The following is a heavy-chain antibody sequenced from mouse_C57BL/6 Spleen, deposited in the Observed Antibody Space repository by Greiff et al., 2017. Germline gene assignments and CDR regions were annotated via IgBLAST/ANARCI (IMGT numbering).Heavy chain of an antibody. D-gene: IGHD2-1*01. J-gene: IGHJ1*03. CDR3: ARGGNYSSWYFDV. CDR1: GYTFTSYW. Sequence: QVHVKQPGAELVRPGTSVKLSCKASGYTFTSYWMHWVKQRPGQGLEWIGVIDPSDSYTNYNQKFKGKATLTVDTSSSTAYMQLSSLTSEDSAVYYCARGGNYSSWYFDVWGTGTTVTVSS. V-gene: IGHV1-59*01. CDR2: IDPSDSYT.